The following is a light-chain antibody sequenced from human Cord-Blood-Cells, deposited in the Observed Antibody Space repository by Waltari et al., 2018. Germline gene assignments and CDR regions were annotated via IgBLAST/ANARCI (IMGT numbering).Light chain of an antibody. Sequence: QSALTQPASVSGSPGQSITISCTGTSSDVGGYNYVSWYQQHPGKAPKLMLYEVSNRPSGVSNRFSGSKSGNTASLTISGLQAEDEADYYCSSYTSSSTLRVFGTGTKVTVL. CDR2: EVS. CDR1: SSDVGGYNY. J-gene: IGLJ1*01. CDR3: SSYTSSSTLRV. V-gene: IGLV2-14*01.